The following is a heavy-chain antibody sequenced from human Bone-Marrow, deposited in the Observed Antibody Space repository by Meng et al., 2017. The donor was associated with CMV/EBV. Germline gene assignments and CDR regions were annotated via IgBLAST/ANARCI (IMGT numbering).Heavy chain of an antibody. D-gene: IGHD6-6*01. V-gene: IGHV4-34*01. Sequence: GSLRLSCAVYGGSFSGYYWSWIRQPPGKGLEWIGEINHSGSTNYNPSLKSRVTISVDTSKNQFSLKLSSVTAADTAVYYCARRYSSSSYNWFDPWGQGTRVTVSS. CDR2: INHSGST. CDR3: ARRYSSSSYNWFDP. J-gene: IGHJ5*02. CDR1: GGSFSGYY.